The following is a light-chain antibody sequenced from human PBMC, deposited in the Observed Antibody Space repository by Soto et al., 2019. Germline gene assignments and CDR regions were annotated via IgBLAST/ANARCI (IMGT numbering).Light chain of an antibody. CDR1: RSNVGRNS. CDR3: PALDDSLNAWV. J-gene: IGLJ3*02. V-gene: IGLV1-44*01. CDR2: SHD. Sequence: QAVVTQPPSASQTPGQRVTISCSGSRSNVGRNSVSWYQHVPGTAPKLLIYSHDQRPSGVPDRISASRSGTAASLAISGLPSEGGAFYYRPALDDSLNAWVFGGGTKLTVL.